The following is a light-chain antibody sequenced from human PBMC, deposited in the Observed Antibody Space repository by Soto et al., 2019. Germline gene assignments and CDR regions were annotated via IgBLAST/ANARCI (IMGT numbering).Light chain of an antibody. Sequence: EIVLTQSPATLSLSPGERATLSCRASQSVSSYLAWYQQKPVQAPRLLIYDASNRATGVPARFSGSGSGTDFTLTISSLEPEDFAVYYCQQRSNRLTFGGGTKVEIK. CDR2: DAS. J-gene: IGKJ4*01. V-gene: IGKV3-11*01. CDR3: QQRSNRLT. CDR1: QSVSSY.